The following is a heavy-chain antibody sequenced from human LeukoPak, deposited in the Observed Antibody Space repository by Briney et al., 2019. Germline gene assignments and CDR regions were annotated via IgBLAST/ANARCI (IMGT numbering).Heavy chain of an antibody. Sequence: PGGSLRLSCAAYGFTFSSYWMSWVRQAPGKGLEWVANIKQDGSEKYYVDSVKGRFTISRDNAKNSLYLQMNSLRAEDTAVYYCARDGIAAAGEGGYWGQGTLVTVSS. D-gene: IGHD6-13*01. CDR1: GFTFSSYW. CDR2: IKQDGSEK. V-gene: IGHV3-7*01. J-gene: IGHJ4*02. CDR3: ARDGIAAAGEGGY.